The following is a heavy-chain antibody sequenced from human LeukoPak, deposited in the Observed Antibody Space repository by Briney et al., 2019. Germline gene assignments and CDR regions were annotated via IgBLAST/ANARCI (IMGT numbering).Heavy chain of an antibody. CDR1: GGSISSYY. V-gene: IGHV4-59*01. Sequence: PSETLSLTCTVSGGSISSYYWSWIRQPPGKGLEWIGYIYYSGSTNYNPSLKSRVTISVETSKNQFSLKLSSVTAADTAVYYCARVFRNYYDSSGSYYFDYWGQGTLVTVSS. CDR3: ARVFRNYYDSSGSYYFDY. J-gene: IGHJ4*02. D-gene: IGHD3-22*01. CDR2: IYYSGST.